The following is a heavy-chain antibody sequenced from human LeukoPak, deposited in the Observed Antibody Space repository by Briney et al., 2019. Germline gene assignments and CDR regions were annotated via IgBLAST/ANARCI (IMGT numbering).Heavy chain of an antibody. CDR1: GFTFSHYD. V-gene: IGHV3-13*01. CDR3: ARGGRAYADEKSFDT. Sequence: EAGGSLRLSCAASGFTFSHYDFHWVRQPAGKPLEWVSAVGTGGGTYYSDSVMGRFIISRDDAKNSLHLEMNSLRDGDTALYYCARGGRAYADEKSFDTWGQGALVTVSS. D-gene: IGHD2-2*01. CDR2: VGTGGGT. J-gene: IGHJ5*02.